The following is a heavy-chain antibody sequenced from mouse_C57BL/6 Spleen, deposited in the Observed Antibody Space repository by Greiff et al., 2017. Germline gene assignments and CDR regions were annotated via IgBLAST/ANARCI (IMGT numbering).Heavy chain of an antibody. V-gene: IGHV5-6*01. CDR3: ERGNDYYAMDY. J-gene: IGHJ4*01. CDR1: GFTFSSYG. Sequence: EVKLMESGGDLVKPGGSLKLSCAASGFTFSSYGMSWVRQTPDKRLEWVATISSGGSYTYYPDSVKGRFTISRDNAKNTLYLQMSSLKSEDTAMYDCERGNDYYAMDYWGQGTSVTVSS. CDR2: ISSGGSYT.